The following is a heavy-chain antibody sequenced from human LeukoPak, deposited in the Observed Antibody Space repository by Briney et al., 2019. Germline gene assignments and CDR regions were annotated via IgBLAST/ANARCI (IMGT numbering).Heavy chain of an antibody. D-gene: IGHD6-13*01. CDR2: TYYWSRWFN. J-gene: IGHJ4*02. V-gene: IGHV6-1*01. CDR1: GDSVSSNSAA. Sequence: SQTLSLTCAISGDSVSSNSAAWNWIRQSPSRGLEWLGRTYYWSRWFNDYAVSVRSRITINPDTSRNQFSLQLNSVTPEDTAIYYCAGSIAAAGSFDYWGQGTLVTVSS. CDR3: AGSIAAAGSFDY.